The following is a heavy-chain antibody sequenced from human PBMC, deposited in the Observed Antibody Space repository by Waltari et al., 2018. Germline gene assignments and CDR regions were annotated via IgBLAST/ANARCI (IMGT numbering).Heavy chain of an antibody. CDR3: TSGGSTAPNWCDP. J-gene: IGHJ5*02. CDR1: GYPFTNYG. V-gene: IGHV1-18*01. Sequence: QVQLMQSGPAVQNPGASVKVSCKSSGYPFTNYGVSWVRQAPGQGLEWMGLTSVYNGKTDYAQKFQGRVTMTTDTSTNTAYLELRNLRSDDTAVYYCTSGGSTAPNWCDPWGQGTLVTVSS. D-gene: IGHD3-10*01. CDR2: TSVYNGKT.